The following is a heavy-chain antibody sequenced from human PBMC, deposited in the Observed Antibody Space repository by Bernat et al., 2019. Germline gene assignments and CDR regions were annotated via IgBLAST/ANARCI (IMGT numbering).Heavy chain of an antibody. CDR3: ERVLLEWLSTAIDY. D-gene: IGHD3-3*01. V-gene: IGHV3-30*01. J-gene: IGHJ4*02. Sequence: QVQLVESGGGVVQPGRSLRLSCAASGFTFSSYAMHWVRQAPGKGLEWVAVISYDGSNKYYADSVKGRFTISRDNSKNTLYLQMNSLRAEDTAVYYCERVLLEWLSTAIDYWGQGTMVTVSS. CDR1: GFTFSSYA. CDR2: ISYDGSNK.